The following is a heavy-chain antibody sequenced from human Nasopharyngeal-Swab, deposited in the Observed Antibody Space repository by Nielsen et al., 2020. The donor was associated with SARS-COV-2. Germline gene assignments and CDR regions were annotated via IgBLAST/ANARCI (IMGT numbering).Heavy chain of an antibody. CDR3: TTDFYFDY. V-gene: IGHV3-73*01. CDR2: IGDKDHNYVT. J-gene: IGHJ4*02. Sequence: GGSLRLSCAASGFTFNNYNFNWVRQAPGKGLEWLGRIGDKDHNYVTTSGASVKGRFTISREDSKNTAFLQMDSLKTEDTALYYCTTDFYFDYWGQGTLVTVSS. CDR1: GFTFNNYN.